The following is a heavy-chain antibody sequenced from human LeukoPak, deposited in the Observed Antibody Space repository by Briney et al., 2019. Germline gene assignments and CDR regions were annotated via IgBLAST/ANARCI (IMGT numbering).Heavy chain of an antibody. V-gene: IGHV3-21*01. CDR2: ISSSSSYI. CDR1: GFTFSSYT. CDR3: ARGPSAGRSLGY. J-gene: IGHJ4*02. Sequence: GGSLRLSCAASGFTFSSYTMNWVRQAPGKGLEWVSSISSSSSYIYYADSVKGRFTISRDNAKNSLYLQVNSLRAEDTAVYYCARGPSAGRSLGYWGQGTLVTVSS. D-gene: IGHD6-6*01.